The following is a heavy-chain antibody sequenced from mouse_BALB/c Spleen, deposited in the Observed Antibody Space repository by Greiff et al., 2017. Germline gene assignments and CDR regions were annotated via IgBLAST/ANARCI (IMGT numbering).Heavy chain of an antibody. CDR1: GYTFTSYY. CDR2: INPSNGGT. V-gene: IGHV1S81*02. Sequence: QVQLQQPGAELVKPGASVKLSCKASGYTFTSYYMYWVKQRPGQGLEWIEGINPSNGGTNFNEKFKSKATLTVDKSSSTAYMQLSSLTSEDSAVYYCTREDGNYALFAYWGQGTLVTVSA. D-gene: IGHD2-1*01. J-gene: IGHJ3*01. CDR3: TREDGNYALFAY.